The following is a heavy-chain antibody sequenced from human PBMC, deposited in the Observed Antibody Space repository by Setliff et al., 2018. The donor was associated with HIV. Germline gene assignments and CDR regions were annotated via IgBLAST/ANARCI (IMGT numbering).Heavy chain of an antibody. CDR1: GYTFTSHY. V-gene: IGHV1-2*02. Sequence: GASVKVSCKASGYTFTSHYIHWVRQAPGQGLEWMGWINVNNDATNYAQKFQGRVSMTRDTSISTAYMELRSLTPDDTAVYYCARNIDMHYDFWSAYDYWGQGALVTVSS. J-gene: IGHJ4*02. CDR2: INVNNDAT. CDR3: ARNIDMHYDFWSAYDY. D-gene: IGHD3-3*01.